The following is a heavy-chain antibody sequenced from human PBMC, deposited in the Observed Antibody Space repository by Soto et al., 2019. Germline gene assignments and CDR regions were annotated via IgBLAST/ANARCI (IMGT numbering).Heavy chain of an antibody. V-gene: IGHV3-30*18. J-gene: IGHJ4*02. Sequence: QVQLVESGGGVVQPGRSLRLSCAASGFTFSSYGMHWVRQAPGKGLEWVALISYDGSNKYYEEYVKGRFTISRDNSKNTLYLQMNSLRVEDTAVYYCAKVWGVVTASDYWGQGTLVTVSS. D-gene: IGHD2-21*02. CDR2: ISYDGSNK. CDR1: GFTFSSYG. CDR3: AKVWGVVTASDY.